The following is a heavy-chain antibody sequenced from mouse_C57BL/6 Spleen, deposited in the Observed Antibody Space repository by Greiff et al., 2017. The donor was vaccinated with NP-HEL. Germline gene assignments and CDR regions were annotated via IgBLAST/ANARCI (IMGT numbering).Heavy chain of an antibody. V-gene: IGHV5-17*01. CDR2: ISSGSSTI. CDR1: GFTFSDYG. CDR3: ARGDYYGSSYDYFDY. Sequence: DVMLVESGGGLVKPGGSLKLSCAASGFTFSDYGMHWVRQAPEKGLEWVAYISSGSSTIYYADTVKGRFTISRDNAKNTLFLQMTSLRSEDTAMYYCARGDYYGSSYDYFDYWGQGTTLTVSS. D-gene: IGHD1-1*01. J-gene: IGHJ2*01.